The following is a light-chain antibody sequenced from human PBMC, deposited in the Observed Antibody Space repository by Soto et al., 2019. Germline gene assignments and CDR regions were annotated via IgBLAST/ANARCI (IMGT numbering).Light chain of an antibody. CDR2: EVS. Sequence: QSALTQPASVSGSPGQSITIPCTGTSSDIGGYNDVSWYQQHPGKAPKLMIYEVSHRPSGISNRFSGSKSGNTASLTISGLQAEDEADYYCSSYTSSVAHVFGTGTKVTVI. J-gene: IGLJ1*01. V-gene: IGLV2-14*01. CDR3: SSYTSSVAHV. CDR1: SSDIGGYND.